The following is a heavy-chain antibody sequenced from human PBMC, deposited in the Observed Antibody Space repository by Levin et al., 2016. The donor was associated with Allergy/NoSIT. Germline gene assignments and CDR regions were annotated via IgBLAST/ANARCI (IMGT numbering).Heavy chain of an antibody. V-gene: IGHV5-51*01. CDR3: ARGGSYNYYYALDV. J-gene: IGHJ6*02. Sequence: VRQMPGKGLEWMGIIYPGDSETRYSPSFQGQVTISADKSISTAYLQWSSLKASDTAMYSCARGGSYNYYYALDVWGQGTTVTVSS. CDR2: IYPGDSET. D-gene: IGHD1-26*01.